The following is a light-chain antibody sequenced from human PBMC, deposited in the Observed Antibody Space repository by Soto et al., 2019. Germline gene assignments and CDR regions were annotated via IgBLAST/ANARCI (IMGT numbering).Light chain of an antibody. CDR2: EVI. J-gene: IGLJ6*01. CDR1: SSDVGGYNY. V-gene: IGLV2-8*01. CDR3: QSYDNRLRAV. Sequence: QSALTQPPSASGSPGQSVTISCTGTSSDVGGYNYVSWSQQHPGKAPKLMIYEVIKWPSGVPDRFSGSKSGNTASLTVSGLQAEDEADYYCQSYDNRLRAVFGSGTKLTVL.